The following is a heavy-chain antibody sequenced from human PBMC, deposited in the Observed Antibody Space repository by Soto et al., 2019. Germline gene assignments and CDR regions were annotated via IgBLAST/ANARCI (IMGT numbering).Heavy chain of an antibody. Sequence: QGQLVQSGAEVKKPGSSVKVSCKTSGDIFSGYSISWVRQAPGQGLEWMGGIIPLFGTTNYAQRFHGRVTITADKSTSSGYMELYGLKSEDTAVYYCARDLGSGYDPGDYWGQGTLVTVSS. V-gene: IGHV1-69*14. CDR1: GDIFSGYS. J-gene: IGHJ4*02. CDR3: ARDLGSGYDPGDY. CDR2: IIPLFGTT. D-gene: IGHD5-12*01.